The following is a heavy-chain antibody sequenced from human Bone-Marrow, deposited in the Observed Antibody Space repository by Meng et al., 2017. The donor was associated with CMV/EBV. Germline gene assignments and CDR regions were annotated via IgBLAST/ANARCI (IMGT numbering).Heavy chain of an antibody. CDR1: GGTWSKSA. CDR3: ARDNGLVVVPSAMSRLGLGS. D-gene: IGHD2-2*01. CDR2: IIPGVGAT. J-gene: IGHJ5*02. V-gene: IGHV1-69*13. Sequence: SVKVSCKASGGTWSKSAFSWMRQAPGQGLEWMGAIIPGVGATKYAPKFQGKVTITADESSSTVYMDLNSLRSEDTAMYYCARDNGLVVVPSAMSRLGLGSWGKGTLVTVSS.